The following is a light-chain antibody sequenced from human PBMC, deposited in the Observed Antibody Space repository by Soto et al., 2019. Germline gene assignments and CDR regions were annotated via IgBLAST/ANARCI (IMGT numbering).Light chain of an antibody. J-gene: IGKJ2*01. CDR1: QSISGW. CDR3: QQYKSSYT. V-gene: IGKV1-5*01. CDR2: DAS. Sequence: DIQMTQSPSTLSASVGHRVTITCRASQSISGWLAWYQQKPGKAPKLLIYDASKLQDGVPSRFSGSESGTDFTLTISRVQPDDVATYYCQQYKSSYTFGQGTK.